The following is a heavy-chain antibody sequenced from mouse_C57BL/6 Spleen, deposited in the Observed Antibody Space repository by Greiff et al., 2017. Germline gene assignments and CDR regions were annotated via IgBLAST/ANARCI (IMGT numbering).Heavy chain of an antibody. CDR1: GYTFTDYY. V-gene: IGHV1-26*01. J-gene: IGHJ2*01. CDR3: ARGGYYYGSPLDY. Sequence: VQLQQSGPELVKPGASVKISCKASGYTFTDYYMNWVKQSHGKSLEWIGDINPNNGGTSYNQKFKGKATLTVDKSSSTAYMELRSLTSEDSAVYYCARGGYYYGSPLDYWGQGTTLTVSS. CDR2: INPNNGGT. D-gene: IGHD1-1*01.